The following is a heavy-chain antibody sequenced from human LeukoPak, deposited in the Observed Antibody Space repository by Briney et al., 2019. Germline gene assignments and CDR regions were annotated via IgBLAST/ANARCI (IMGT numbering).Heavy chain of an antibody. Sequence: GGSLRLSCAASGFTFSSYGMHWVRQAPGKGLEWVAFIRYDGSNKYYADSVKGRFTISRDNSKSTLYLQMNSLRAEDTAVYYCAKVRWDNSGWYYLDYWGQGTLVTVSS. V-gene: IGHV3-30*02. CDR3: AKVRWDNSGWYYLDY. CDR2: IRYDGSNK. CDR1: GFTFSSYG. D-gene: IGHD6-19*01. J-gene: IGHJ4*02.